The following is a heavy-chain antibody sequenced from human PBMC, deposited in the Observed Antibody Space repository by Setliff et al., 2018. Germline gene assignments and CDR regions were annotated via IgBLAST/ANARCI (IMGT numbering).Heavy chain of an antibody. CDR1: GYTFTSYD. D-gene: IGHD2-21*02. J-gene: IGHJ6*02. CDR2: MNPNSGNT. CDR3: ARVVVVTAIPFYYYYGMDV. Sequence: ASVKVSCKASGYTFTSYDINWVRQATGQGLEWMGWMNPNSGNTGYAQKFQGRVTMTRNTSISTAYMELSSLRSEDTAVYYCARVVVVTAIPFYYYYGMDVWGQGTTVTVSS. V-gene: IGHV1-8*01.